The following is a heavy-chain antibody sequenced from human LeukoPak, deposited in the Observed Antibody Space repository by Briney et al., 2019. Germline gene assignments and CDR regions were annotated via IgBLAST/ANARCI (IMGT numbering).Heavy chain of an antibody. Sequence: GGSLRLSCAAPGFTVSNNYISWVRQAPGKGLEWVSLIYTSGSTYYADSVKGRFTISRDNSKNTLYLQMNSLRAEDTAVYYCARVTTSGSYKFDNWGQGTLVTVSS. V-gene: IGHV3-53*01. CDR2: IYTSGST. CDR1: GFTVSNNY. J-gene: IGHJ4*02. D-gene: IGHD3-10*01. CDR3: ARVTTSGSYKFDN.